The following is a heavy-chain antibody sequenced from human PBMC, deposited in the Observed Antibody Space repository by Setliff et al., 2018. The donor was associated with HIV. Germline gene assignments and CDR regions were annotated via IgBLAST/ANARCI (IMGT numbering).Heavy chain of an antibody. V-gene: IGHV4-59*11. CDR3: ARDIDGSGRGFDI. CDR2: MYYTGRT. D-gene: IGHD3-10*01. CDR1: GDLH. Sequence: SETLSLTCLAGDLHWGWIRQPPGRGLEWIVYMYYTGRTNYNPSLKSRVTTSVDTSKNQFSLKLNSVTAADTAVYYCARDIDGSGRGFDIWGQGTMVTVSS. J-gene: IGHJ3*02.